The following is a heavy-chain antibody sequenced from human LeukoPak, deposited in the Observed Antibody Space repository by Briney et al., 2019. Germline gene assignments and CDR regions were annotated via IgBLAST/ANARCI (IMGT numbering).Heavy chain of an antibody. CDR1: GGSISSYY. CDR3: ARHGAARNWFDP. J-gene: IGHJ5*02. Sequence: SETLSLTCTASGGSISSYYWSWIRQPPGKGLEWIGYIYYSGSTNYNPSLKSRVTISVDTSKNQFSLKLSSVTAADTAVYYCARHGAARNWFDPWGQGTLVTVSS. D-gene: IGHD3-16*01. V-gene: IGHV4-59*01. CDR2: IYYSGST.